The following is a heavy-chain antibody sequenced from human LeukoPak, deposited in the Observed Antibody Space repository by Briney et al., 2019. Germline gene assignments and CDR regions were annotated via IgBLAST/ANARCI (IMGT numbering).Heavy chain of an antibody. D-gene: IGHD1-26*01. V-gene: IGHV4-30-4*08. J-gene: IGHJ4*02. CDR1: GGSISSGDYY. CDR3: ARERSGSYPFDY. CDR2: IYYNGNA. Sequence: SQTLSLTCTVSGGSISSGDYYWSWIRQPPGKGLEWIGYIYYNGNAYYNPSLKSRVTMSLDTSKNQIFLKLSSVTAADTAVYYCARERSGSYPFDYWGQGTLVTVSS.